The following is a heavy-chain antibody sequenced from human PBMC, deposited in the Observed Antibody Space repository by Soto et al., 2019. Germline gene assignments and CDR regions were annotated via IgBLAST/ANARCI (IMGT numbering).Heavy chain of an antibody. CDR2: ISGSGGST. Sequence: GGSLRLSCAASGFTFSSYAMSWVRQAPGKGLEWVSAISGSGGSTYYADSVKGRFTISRENSKNTRYLQMNSLRAEDTAVYYCAKGSGYSGYGTDYYYYYGMDVWGQGTTVTVSS. CDR1: GFTFSSYA. D-gene: IGHD5-12*01. V-gene: IGHV3-23*01. CDR3: AKGSGYSGYGTDYYYYYGMDV. J-gene: IGHJ6*02.